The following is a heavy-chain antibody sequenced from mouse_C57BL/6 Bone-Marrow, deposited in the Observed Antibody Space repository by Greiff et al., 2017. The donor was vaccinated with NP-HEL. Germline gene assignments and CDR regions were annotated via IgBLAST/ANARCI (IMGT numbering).Heavy chain of an antibody. Sequence: QVQLKQPGTELVKPGASVKLSCKASGYTFTSYWMHWVKQRPGQGLEWIGNINPSNGGTNYNEKFQSKATLTVDKSSSTAYLQLSSLTSEDSAVYYCAGITTVVAHFDYWGQGTTLTVSS. V-gene: IGHV1-53*01. D-gene: IGHD1-1*01. CDR3: AGITTVVAHFDY. CDR2: INPSNGGT. CDR1: GYTFTSYW. J-gene: IGHJ2*01.